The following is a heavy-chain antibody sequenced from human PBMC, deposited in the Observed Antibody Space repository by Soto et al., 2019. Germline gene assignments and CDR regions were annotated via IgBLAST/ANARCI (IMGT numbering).Heavy chain of an antibody. Sequence: PGGSLRLSCAASGFTLSSLWMHWVRQVPGKGLVWVSRINGDGTGLRYADSVKGRFTISRDNAKNTVYLQMNSLRVEDTAVYFCAKGFTGYDYALWGQGSLVTVSS. J-gene: IGHJ4*02. CDR1: GFTLSSLW. V-gene: IGHV3-74*01. D-gene: IGHD5-12*01. CDR2: INGDGTGL. CDR3: AKGFTGYDYAL.